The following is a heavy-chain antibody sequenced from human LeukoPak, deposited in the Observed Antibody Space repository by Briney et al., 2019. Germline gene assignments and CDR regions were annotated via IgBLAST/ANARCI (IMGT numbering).Heavy chain of an antibody. CDR2: VNPNSGNT. V-gene: IGHV1-8*03. Sequence: GASVKVSCKASGYTFTGYYMHWVRQAPGQGLEWMGWVNPNSGNTGYAQKFQGRVTITRNTSISTAYMELSSLRSEDTAVYYCARVERGYYYGSGSYSSLGYWGQGTLVTVSS. J-gene: IGHJ4*02. CDR3: ARVERGYYYGSGSYSSLGY. CDR1: GYTFTGYY. D-gene: IGHD3-10*01.